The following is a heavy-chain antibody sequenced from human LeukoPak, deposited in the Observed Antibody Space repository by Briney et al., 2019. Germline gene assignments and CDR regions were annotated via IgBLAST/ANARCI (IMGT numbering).Heavy chain of an antibody. Sequence: PSETLSLTCTVSGGSISSGGYYWGWIRQPPGKGLEWIGYIYHSGTTYYNPSLKSRVTMSVDKSKNHFSLRLTSVTAADTAIYYCVRDSSRSVARADYWGQGVLVTVFS. CDR1: GGSISSGGYY. V-gene: IGHV4-30-2*01. CDR2: IYHSGTT. CDR3: VRDSSRSVARADY. J-gene: IGHJ4*02. D-gene: IGHD6-19*01.